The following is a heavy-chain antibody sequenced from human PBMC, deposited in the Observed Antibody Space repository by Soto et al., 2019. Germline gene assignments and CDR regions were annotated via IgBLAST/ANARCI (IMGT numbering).Heavy chain of an antibody. CDR2: INPNSGGT. V-gene: IGHV1-2*02. Sequence: QVQLVQSGAEVKKPGASVKVSCKASGYTFTGYYMHCVRQAPGQGLEWMGWINPNSGGTNYAQKFQGRVTMTRDTSISKAYMALSRLRSDDTAVYYCARDRRPVRGYFDYWGQGPLVTVSP. D-gene: IGHD3-10*01. CDR1: GYTFTGYY. J-gene: IGHJ4*02. CDR3: ARDRRPVRGYFDY.